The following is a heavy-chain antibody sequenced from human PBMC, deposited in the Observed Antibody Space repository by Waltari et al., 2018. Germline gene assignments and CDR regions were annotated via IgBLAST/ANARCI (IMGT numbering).Heavy chain of an antibody. D-gene: IGHD4-17*01. Sequence: EVQLVESGGGLIQPGGSLRLSCAASGFTVSSNYMSWVRQAPGKGLELGSVIDSGGSTYYADSGKGRFTSSRDNSKNTLDLQMNSLRAEDTAGYYCARALTTVVAIDYWGQGTLVTVSS. CDR2: IDSGGST. V-gene: IGHV3-53*01. J-gene: IGHJ4*02. CDR3: ARALTTVVAIDY. CDR1: GFTVSSNY.